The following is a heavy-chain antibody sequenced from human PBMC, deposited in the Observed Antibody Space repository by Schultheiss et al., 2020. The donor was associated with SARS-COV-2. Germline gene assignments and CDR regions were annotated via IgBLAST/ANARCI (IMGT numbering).Heavy chain of an antibody. CDR1: GFTFSSYG. D-gene: IGHD3-22*01. J-gene: IGHJ4*02. CDR2: ISYDGSNK. CDR3: GRGPGGYTSYFDY. Sequence: GESLKISCAASGFTFSSYGMHWVRQAPGKGLEWVAVISYDGSNKYYADSVKGRFTISRDNIRNTLYLQMNSLRPEDTAVYYCGRGPGGYTSYFDYWGQGTLVTVSS. V-gene: IGHV3-30*03.